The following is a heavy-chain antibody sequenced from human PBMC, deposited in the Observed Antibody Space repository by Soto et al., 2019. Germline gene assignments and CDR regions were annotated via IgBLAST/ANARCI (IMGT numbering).Heavy chain of an antibody. CDR2: ISGSGDST. Sequence: EVQLLESGGGLVQPGGSLRLSCAASGFTFSSYAMTWVRQAPGKGLEWVSGISGSGDSTYYADSVKGRFTVSRENSNNTMYLQMNSLRADDTAVYYCAKTRISIWSGSSFDIWGQGTILTVSS. V-gene: IGHV3-23*01. CDR3: AKTRISIWSGSSFDI. D-gene: IGHD3-3*01. J-gene: IGHJ3*02. CDR1: GFTFSSYA.